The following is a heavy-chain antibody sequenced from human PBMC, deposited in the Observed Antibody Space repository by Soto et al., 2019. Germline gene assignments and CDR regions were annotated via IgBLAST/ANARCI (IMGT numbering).Heavy chain of an antibody. CDR2: IYYLGNT. CDR3: ARGSWDDVSGHYYMDV. Sequence: PSETLSLTCTVSGGSISSSRSYWGWIRQSPGQGLEWVGSIYYLGNTYYNSSLGNRVLISLDKPRNQFSLRLTSVTAADTAVYYCARGSWDDVSGHYYMDVWDKGATVTVSS. CDR1: GGSISSSRSY. V-gene: IGHV4-39*01. J-gene: IGHJ6*03. D-gene: IGHD1-1*01.